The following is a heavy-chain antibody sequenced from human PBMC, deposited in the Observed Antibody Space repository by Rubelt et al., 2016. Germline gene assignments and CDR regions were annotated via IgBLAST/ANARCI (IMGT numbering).Heavy chain of an antibody. J-gene: IGHJ4*02. CDR1: GGSISSYY. D-gene: IGHD4-17*01. CDR2: IYYSGST. V-gene: IGHV4-59*01. CDR3: ASLAYGDYFDY. Sequence: QVQLQESGPGLVKPSETLSLTCTVSGGSISSYYWSWIRQPPGKGLEWIGYIYYSGSTNYNPSLKSRVTISVDTSKNQFSLKLSSVTAADTAVYYCASLAYGDYFDYWGQGTLVTVSS.